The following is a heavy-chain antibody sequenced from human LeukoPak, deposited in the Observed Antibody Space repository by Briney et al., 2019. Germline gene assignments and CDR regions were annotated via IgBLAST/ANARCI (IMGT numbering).Heavy chain of an antibody. CDR2: SYYTGST. D-gene: IGHD1-1*01. CDR1: GGSISSQY. V-gene: IGHV4-59*08. J-gene: IGHJ3*02. Sequence: SETLSLTCTVSGGSISSQYWSWIRQPPGKGLEWIGYSYYTGSTNYNPSLKSRVTISVDTSKNQFSLRLSSVTAADTAVYYCARLERRQEAFDIWGQGTMVTVSS. CDR3: ARLERRQEAFDI.